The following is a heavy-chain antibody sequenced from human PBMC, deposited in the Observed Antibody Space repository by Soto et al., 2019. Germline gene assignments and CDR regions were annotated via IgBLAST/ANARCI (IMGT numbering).Heavy chain of an antibody. J-gene: IGHJ4*02. CDR3: ARWSGYADA. Sequence: WVSLGVGCAASGFSPSTYSMSWVRQAAGKGPQWVSGLSGGGANTFYIDSVRGRFTISVDNSKNTVYLQMDSLRADDTAVYYCARWSGYADAWGQGTMFTVSS. D-gene: IGHD4-17*01. CDR1: GFSPSTYS. CDR2: LSGGGANT. V-gene: IGHV3-23*01.